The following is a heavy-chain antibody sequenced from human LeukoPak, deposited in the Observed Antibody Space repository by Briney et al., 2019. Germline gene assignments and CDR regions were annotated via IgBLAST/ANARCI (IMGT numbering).Heavy chain of an antibody. V-gene: IGHV3-30-3*01. J-gene: IGHJ4*02. CDR2: ISYDGSDK. D-gene: IGHD2-8*02. Sequence: GGSLRLSCAASGFTFSNYAIHWVRQAPGKGLEWVAVISYDGSDKYYADSVKGRFTISRDNSKNTLSLQMNSLRAEDTAVYYCARGYWYYFDYWGQGTLVTVSS. CDR3: ARGYWYYFDY. CDR1: GFTFSNYA.